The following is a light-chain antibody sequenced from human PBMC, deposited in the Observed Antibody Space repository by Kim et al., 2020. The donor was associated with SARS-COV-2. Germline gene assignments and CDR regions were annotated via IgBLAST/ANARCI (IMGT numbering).Light chain of an antibody. CDR3: QTWGTGIRV. CDR2: VNSDGSH. Sequence: QLVLTQSPSASASLGASVKLTCTLSSGQSSYAIAWHQQQPEKGPRYLMKVNSDGSHSKGDGIPDRFSGSSSGAERYLTISSLQSEDEADYYCQTWGTGIRVFGGGTQLTVL. CDR1: SGQSSYA. J-gene: IGLJ3*02. V-gene: IGLV4-69*01.